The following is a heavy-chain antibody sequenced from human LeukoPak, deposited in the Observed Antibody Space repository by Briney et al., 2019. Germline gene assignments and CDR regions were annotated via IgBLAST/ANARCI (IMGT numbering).Heavy chain of an antibody. V-gene: IGHV3-23*01. J-gene: IGHJ4*02. CDR2: ISGSGGST. CDR1: GFTFSSYA. CDR3: AKDRTRSSGWYYQFDY. D-gene: IGHD6-19*01. Sequence: GGSLRLSCAASGFTFSSYAMSWVRQAPGKGLEWVSAISGSGGSTYYADSVKGRFTISRDNSKNTLYLQMNSLRAEDTAVYYCAKDRTRSSGWYYQFDYWGQGTLVTVSS.